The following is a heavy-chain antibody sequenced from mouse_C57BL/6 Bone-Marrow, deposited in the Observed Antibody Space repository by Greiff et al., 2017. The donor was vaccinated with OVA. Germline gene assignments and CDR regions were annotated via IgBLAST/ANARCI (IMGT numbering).Heavy chain of an antibody. CDR1: GFTFSSYG. CDR2: ISRGGSYT. Sequence: EVNVVESGGDLVKPGGSLKLSCAASGFTFSSYGMSWVRQTPDKRLEWVATISRGGSYTYYPDSVKGRFTISRDNAKNTLYLQMSSLKSEDTAMYYCARQVGRGYAMDYWGQGTSVTVSS. CDR3: ARQVGRGYAMDY. D-gene: IGHD4-1*01. V-gene: IGHV5-6*01. J-gene: IGHJ4*01.